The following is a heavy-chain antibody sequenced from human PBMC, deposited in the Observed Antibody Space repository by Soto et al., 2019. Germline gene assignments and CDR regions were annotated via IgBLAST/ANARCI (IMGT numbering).Heavy chain of an antibody. V-gene: IGHV3-23*01. CDR3: AKQHDSSGRTPYYFDY. D-gene: IGHD3-22*01. J-gene: IGHJ4*02. CDR1: GFTFSSYA. Sequence: QPGGSLRLSCAASGFTFSSYAMSWVRQAPGKGLEWVSAISGSGGSTYYADSVKGRFTISRDNSKNTLYLQMNSLRAEDTAVYYCAKQHDSSGRTPYYFDYWGQGTLVTVSS. CDR2: ISGSGGST.